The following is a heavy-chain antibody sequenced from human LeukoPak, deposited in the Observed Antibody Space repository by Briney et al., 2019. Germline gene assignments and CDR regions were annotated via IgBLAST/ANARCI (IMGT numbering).Heavy chain of an antibody. Sequence: SGPTLVKPTQPLTLTCTCSGFSVRTDGVGVGWIRQPPGKALEWLALIYWSDEKRYRPSLKSRLTITKDTSKNQVVLTMTNTDPVDTATYFCAHSRPRTGYSFDVWGQGTVVTVSS. D-gene: IGHD6-13*01. J-gene: IGHJ3*01. CDR2: IYWSDEK. V-gene: IGHV2-5*01. CDR3: AHSRPRTGYSFDV. CDR1: GFSVRTDGVG.